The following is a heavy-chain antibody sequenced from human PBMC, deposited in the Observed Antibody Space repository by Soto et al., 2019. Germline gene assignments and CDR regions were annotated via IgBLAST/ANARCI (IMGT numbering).Heavy chain of an antibody. CDR2: ITDNGGST. Sequence: GGSLRLSCAASGFTFSRDGMSWVRQAPGKGLEWVSLITDNGGSTYYADSVKGRFTISRDNTKNTLSLQMNSLRAEDTAVYYCAKERATTTAFDYWGQGTLVTVSS. CDR3: AKERATTTAFDY. CDR1: GFTFSRDG. J-gene: IGHJ4*02. V-gene: IGHV3-23*01. D-gene: IGHD4-17*01.